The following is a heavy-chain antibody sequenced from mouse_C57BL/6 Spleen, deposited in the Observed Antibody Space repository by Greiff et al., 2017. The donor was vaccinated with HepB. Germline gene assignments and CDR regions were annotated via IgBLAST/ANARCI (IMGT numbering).Heavy chain of an antibody. Sequence: EVKLMESGGDLVKPGGSLKLSCAASGFTFSSYGMSWVRQTPDKRLEWVATISSGGSYTYYPDSVKGRFTISRDNAKNTLYLQMSSLKSEDTAMYYCARRSRYAMDYWGQGTSVTVSS. V-gene: IGHV5-6*02. CDR2: ISSGGSYT. D-gene: IGHD1-1*01. CDR3: ARRSRYAMDY. J-gene: IGHJ4*01. CDR1: GFTFSSYG.